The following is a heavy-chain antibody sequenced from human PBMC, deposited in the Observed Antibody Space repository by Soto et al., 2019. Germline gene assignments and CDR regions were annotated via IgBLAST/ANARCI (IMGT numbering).Heavy chain of an antibody. D-gene: IGHD6-19*01. CDR2: ISGSGGST. CDR3: AKVRQQWLVGY. J-gene: IGHJ4*02. V-gene: IGHV3-23*01. CDR1: GFTFSSYA. Sequence: GGSRTLYCAASGFTFSSYAMSWVRQDPGKGLEWVSAISGSGGSTYYADSVKGRFTISRDNSKNTLYLQMNSLRAEDTAVYYCAKVRQQWLVGYWGQGTLVTVS.